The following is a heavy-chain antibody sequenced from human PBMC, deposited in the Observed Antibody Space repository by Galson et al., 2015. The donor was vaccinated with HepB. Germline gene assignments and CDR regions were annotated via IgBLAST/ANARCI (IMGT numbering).Heavy chain of an antibody. CDR2: ISHHGTNE. D-gene: IGHD4-17*01. V-gene: IGHV3-30*02. Sequence: SLRLSCAASGRSFSSYGMHWVRQAPGKGLEWVSLISHHGTNEYYAASVKGRFTISRDNSKNTLYLQMNSLRAEDTAVYYCAKESTVTTKNWFDPWGQGTLVTVSS. J-gene: IGHJ5*02. CDR1: GRSFSSYG. CDR3: AKESTVTTKNWFDP.